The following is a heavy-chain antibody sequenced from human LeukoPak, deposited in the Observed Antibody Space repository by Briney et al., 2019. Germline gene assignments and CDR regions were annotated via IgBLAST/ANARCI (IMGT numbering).Heavy chain of an antibody. Sequence: PSETLSLTCAVYGGSFSDYYWSWIRQPPGKGLDWIGEINHSRSTNYNPSLKSRVTISVDTSKNQFSLKVTSVTSADTAVYYCARVGRYYDALTGYATGGSPFDYWGQGTPVTISS. V-gene: IGHV4-34*01. CDR1: GGSFSDYY. J-gene: IGHJ4*02. D-gene: IGHD3-9*01. CDR3: ARVGRYYDALTGYATGGSPFDY. CDR2: INHSRST.